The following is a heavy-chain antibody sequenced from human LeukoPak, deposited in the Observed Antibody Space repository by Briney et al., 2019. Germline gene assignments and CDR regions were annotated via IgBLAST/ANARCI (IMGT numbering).Heavy chain of an antibody. D-gene: IGHD3-3*01. CDR3: ARVNSDYDFWSGYYRPRANNYYYYMDV. Sequence: ASVKVSCKASGYTFTSYGISWVRQAPGQGLEWMGWISAYNGNTNYAQKLQGRVTMTTDTSTSTAYMELRSLRSDDTAVYYCARVNSDYDFWSGYYRPRANNYYYYMDVWGKGTTVTVSS. CDR1: GYTFTSYG. V-gene: IGHV1-18*01. CDR2: ISAYNGNT. J-gene: IGHJ6*03.